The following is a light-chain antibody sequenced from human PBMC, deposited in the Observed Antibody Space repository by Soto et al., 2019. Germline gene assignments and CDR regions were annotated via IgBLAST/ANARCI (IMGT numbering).Light chain of an antibody. Sequence: EIVWTQSPGTLSFSAGERATLSCRASQSVNSNYLAWYQQKPGQAPRLLIHGASSRATGIPDRFSGSGSGTDFTLTISRLEPEDFAVYFCQQYGSSPITFGQGTKVDIK. V-gene: IGKV3-20*01. CDR1: QSVNSNY. CDR2: GAS. CDR3: QQYGSSPIT. J-gene: IGKJ1*01.